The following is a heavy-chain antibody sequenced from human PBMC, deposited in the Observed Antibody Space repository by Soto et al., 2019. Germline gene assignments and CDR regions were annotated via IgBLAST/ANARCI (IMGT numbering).Heavy chain of an antibody. D-gene: IGHD2-2*01. J-gene: IGHJ6*02. CDR1: GFTFSTYA. V-gene: IGHV3-30*03. CDR3: ARVVPAAMYYYYGMDV. CDR2: LSYDGSNK. Sequence: QVQLVESGGGVVQPGRSLRLSCAASGFTFSTYAMHWVRQAPGKGLEWVAVLSYDGSNKYYADSVKGRFTISSDNYKNTLYLQMNSLRAEDTAVYYCARVVPAAMYYYYGMDVWGQGTTVTVSS.